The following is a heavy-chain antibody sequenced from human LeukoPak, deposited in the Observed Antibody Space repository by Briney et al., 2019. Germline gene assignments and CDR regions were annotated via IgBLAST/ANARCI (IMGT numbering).Heavy chain of an antibody. CDR2: IYYSGST. CDR1: GGPISGSSYY. Sequence: SETLSLTCTVSGGPISGSSYYWGWIRQPPGKGLEWIGSIYYSGSTYYNPSLKSRVTISVDTSKNQFSLKLSSVTAADTTVYYCARRLGGSHFRGAFDIWGQGTLVTVSS. V-gene: IGHV4-39*01. D-gene: IGHD1-26*01. J-gene: IGHJ3*02. CDR3: ARRLGGSHFRGAFDI.